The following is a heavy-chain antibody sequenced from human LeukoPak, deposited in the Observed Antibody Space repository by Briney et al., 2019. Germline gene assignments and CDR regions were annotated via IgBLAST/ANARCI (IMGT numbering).Heavy chain of an antibody. D-gene: IGHD5-18*01. CDR1: GCTFSSYW. CDR3: ARDRGYSTFDK. CDR2: INQGGSEK. Sequence: ESLTLSCVASGCTFSSYWLGWVRQPPGKGLEWVANINQGGSEKNYVAFVKGLFTIARDTTKNSLCLQMNSLRAEDTAVYYCARDRGYSTFDKWGQGTMVTVSS. V-gene: IGHV3-7*03. J-gene: IGHJ3*02.